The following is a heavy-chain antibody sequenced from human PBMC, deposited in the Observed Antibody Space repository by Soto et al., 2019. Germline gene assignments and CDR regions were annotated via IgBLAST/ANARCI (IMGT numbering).Heavy chain of an antibody. J-gene: IGHJ4*02. CDR3: ARGLDYVGFDY. CDR1: GGSVSGGTYY. CDR2: IYYRGST. V-gene: IGHV4-61*01. Sequence: SETLSLTCTVSGGSVSGGTYYWSWIRQPPGKGLEWIGYIYYRGSTNYNPSLKSRVTISLDTSRNQFSLKLSSMTAADTAVYYCARGLDYVGFDYWGQGTLVTVSS. D-gene: IGHD4-17*01.